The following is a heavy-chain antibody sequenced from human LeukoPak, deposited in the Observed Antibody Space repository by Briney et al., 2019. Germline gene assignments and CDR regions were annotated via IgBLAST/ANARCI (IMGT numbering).Heavy chain of an antibody. D-gene: IGHD5-24*01. CDR1: GGTFSSYA. J-gene: IGHJ4*02. V-gene: IGHV1-69*06. Sequence: WASVKVSCKASGGTFSSYAISWVRQAPGQGLEWMGGIIPIFGTANYAQKFQGRVTITADKSTSTAYMELSSLRSEDTAVYYCARNEDGYPFDYWGQGTLVTVSS. CDR3: ARNEDGYPFDY. CDR2: IIPIFGTA.